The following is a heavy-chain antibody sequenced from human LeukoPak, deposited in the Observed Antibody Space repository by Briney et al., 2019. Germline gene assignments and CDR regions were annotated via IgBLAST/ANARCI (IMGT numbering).Heavy chain of an antibody. J-gene: IGHJ6*02. CDR1: GYTFTGYY. D-gene: IGHD2-15*01. CDR2: INPNSGGT. V-gene: IGHV1-2*02. CDR3: ASSCSGGSCYSGYYYGMDV. Sequence: GASVKVSCKASGYTFTGYYMHWVRQAPGQGREWMGWINPNSGGTNYAQKFQGRVTMTRDTSISTAYMELSRLRSDDTAVYYCASSCSGGSCYSGYYYGMDVWGQGTAVTVSS.